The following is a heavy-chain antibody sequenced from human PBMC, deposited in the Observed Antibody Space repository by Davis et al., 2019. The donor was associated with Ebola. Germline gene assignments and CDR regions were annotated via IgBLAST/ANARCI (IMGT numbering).Heavy chain of an antibody. Sequence: PGGSLRLSCAASGFTVNSKYMNWVRQAPGKGLEWVSYISSSSSTIYYADSVKGRFTISRDNAKNSLYLQMNSLRDEDTAVYYCARFRMIVVAADYYGMDVWGQGTTVTVSS. CDR3: ARFRMIVVAADYYGMDV. J-gene: IGHJ6*02. CDR1: GFTVNSKY. CDR2: ISSSSSTI. V-gene: IGHV3-48*02. D-gene: IGHD3-22*01.